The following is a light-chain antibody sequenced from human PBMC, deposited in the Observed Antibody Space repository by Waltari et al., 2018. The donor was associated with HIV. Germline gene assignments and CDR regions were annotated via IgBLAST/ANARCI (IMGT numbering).Light chain of an antibody. Sequence: DIQMTQSPSSLSASIGDRVTITCRASQSISNYLNWYQQQPWKAPKLLIYGASTLQSGVPSNFSGSGSGTDFTLIISSLQPEDFATYYCQQSYTTPRTFGQGTKLEIK. CDR3: QQSYTTPRT. CDR1: QSISNY. J-gene: IGKJ2*02. CDR2: GAS. V-gene: IGKV1-39*01.